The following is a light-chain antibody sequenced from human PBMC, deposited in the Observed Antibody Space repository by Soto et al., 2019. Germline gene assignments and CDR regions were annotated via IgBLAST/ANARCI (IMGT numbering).Light chain of an antibody. CDR1: EDITIY. J-gene: IGKJ4*01. Sequence: IQLTQSPSSLSASVGDSVTITCRASEDITIYLAWYQQKPGKAPNLLMYAASTLQSGVPSRFSGSGSGTDFTLTISSLQAEDFATYYCQQTRRYPSTFGGGTKVDI. CDR3: QQTRRYPST. V-gene: IGKV1-9*01. CDR2: AAS.